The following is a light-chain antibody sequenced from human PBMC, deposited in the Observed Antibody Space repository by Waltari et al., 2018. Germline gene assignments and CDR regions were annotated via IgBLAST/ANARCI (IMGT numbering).Light chain of an antibody. CDR2: EVN. CDR3: FSYAGSNTVV. Sequence: QSALTQPPSASGSPGQSVTISCPGPSSDVGAYNYVSWYQQHPGKAPKFMIYEVNKRPSGGPVRFAGSKSGNTAPLTISGRQAEDEADYYFFSYAGSNTVVFGTGTEVTVL. J-gene: IGLJ1*01. V-gene: IGLV2-8*01. CDR1: SSDVGAYNY.